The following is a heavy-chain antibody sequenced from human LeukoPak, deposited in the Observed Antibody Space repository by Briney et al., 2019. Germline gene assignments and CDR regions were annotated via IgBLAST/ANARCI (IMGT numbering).Heavy chain of an antibody. CDR1: GGSFSGYY. Sequence: PSETLSLTCAVYGGSFSGYYWSWIRQPPGKGLEWIGEINHSGSTNYNPSLKSRVTISVDTSKNQFSLKLSSVTAADTAVYYCASWDDFDYWGQGTLVTVSS. D-gene: IGHD1-26*01. CDR3: ASWDDFDY. V-gene: IGHV4-34*01. CDR2: INHSGST. J-gene: IGHJ4*02.